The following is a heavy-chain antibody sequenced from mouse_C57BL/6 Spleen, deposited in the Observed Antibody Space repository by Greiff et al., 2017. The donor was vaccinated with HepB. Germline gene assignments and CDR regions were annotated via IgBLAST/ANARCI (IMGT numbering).Heavy chain of an antibody. CDR1: GFSLTSYG. Sequence: VMLVESGPGLVQPSQSLSITCTVSGFSLTSYGVHWVRQSPGKGLEWLGVIWRGGSTDYNAAFMSRLSITKDNSKSQVFFKMNSLQADDTAIYYCAKGNYGSYYFDYWGQGTTLTVSS. J-gene: IGHJ2*01. V-gene: IGHV2-5*01. CDR3: AKGNYGSYYFDY. D-gene: IGHD1-1*01. CDR2: IWRGGST.